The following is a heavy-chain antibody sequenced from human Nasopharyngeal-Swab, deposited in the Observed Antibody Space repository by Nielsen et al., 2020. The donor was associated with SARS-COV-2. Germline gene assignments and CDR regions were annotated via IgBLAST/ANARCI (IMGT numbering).Heavy chain of an antibody. Sequence: ASVKVSCKASGYTFTSYGISWVRQAPGQGLEWMGWISAYNGNTNYTQKLQGRVTMTTDTSTSTAYMELRSLRSDDTAVYYCAREMYYYDSSGLDYWGQGTLVTVSS. J-gene: IGHJ4*02. CDR2: ISAYNGNT. CDR3: AREMYYYDSSGLDY. D-gene: IGHD3-22*01. CDR1: GYTFTSYG. V-gene: IGHV1-18*01.